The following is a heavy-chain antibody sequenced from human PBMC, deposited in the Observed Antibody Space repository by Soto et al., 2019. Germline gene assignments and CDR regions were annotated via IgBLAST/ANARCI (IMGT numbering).Heavy chain of an antibody. CDR3: EIGNRSSWISNH. V-gene: IGHV1-69*01. D-gene: IGHD6-6*01. Sequence: QVHLVQSGAEVTKAGSSVKVSCKASGGTFSSHAFSWVRQAPGQGLEWVGGIIPIFETANYAQEFQGRVTISADESTNTVILELNNLRSDDTAIYFCEIGNRSSWISNHWGPGTQVTVS. CDR1: GGTFSSHA. J-gene: IGHJ4*02. CDR2: IIPIFETA.